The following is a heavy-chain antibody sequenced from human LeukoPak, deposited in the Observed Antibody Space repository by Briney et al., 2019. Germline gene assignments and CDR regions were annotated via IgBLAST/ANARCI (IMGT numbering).Heavy chain of an antibody. CDR2: IYYSGGT. Sequence: SETLSLTCSVSGGPIRSYYWSWIRHPPGKGLEWIGNIYYSGGTNYNPSFKSRVTISVDTSKNQFSLKVSSVTAADTAVYYCARGLTSGYYYDYWGQGTLVTVSS. CDR3: ARGLTSGYYYDY. CDR1: GGPIRSYY. V-gene: IGHV4-59*01. D-gene: IGHD3-22*01. J-gene: IGHJ4*02.